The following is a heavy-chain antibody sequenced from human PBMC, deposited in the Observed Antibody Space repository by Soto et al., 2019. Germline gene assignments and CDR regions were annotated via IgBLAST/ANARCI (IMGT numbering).Heavy chain of an antibody. J-gene: IGHJ4*02. CDR3: ARVFSGSYSDY. V-gene: IGHV4-4*02. Sequence: QVQLQESGPGLVKPSGTLSLTCAVSGGSIRSNNWWSWVRQPPGKGLEWIGEIFPSGSTNYNPSLTTRVTISVDKSKNQFSLKLSSVTAADTAVYYCARVFSGSYSDYWGQGTLVTVSS. CDR1: GGSIRSNNW. D-gene: IGHD1-26*01. CDR2: IFPSGST.